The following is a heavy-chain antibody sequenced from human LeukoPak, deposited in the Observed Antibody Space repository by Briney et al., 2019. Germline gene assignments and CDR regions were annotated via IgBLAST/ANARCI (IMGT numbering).Heavy chain of an antibody. J-gene: IGHJ5*02. Sequence: GGSLRLSCAASGFTFSSYAMSWVRQAPGKGLEWVSAISGSGGSTYYADSVKGRFTISRDNARNTLYLQMNSLRAEDTAVYYCARWYYYETSGLYSGSFDNWGQGTLVTVSS. D-gene: IGHD3-22*01. CDR1: GFTFSSYA. CDR3: ARWYYYETSGLYSGSFDN. CDR2: ISGSGGST. V-gene: IGHV3-23*01.